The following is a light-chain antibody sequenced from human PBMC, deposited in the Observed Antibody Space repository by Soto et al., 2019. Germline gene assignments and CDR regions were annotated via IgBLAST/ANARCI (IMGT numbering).Light chain of an antibody. CDR2: EDR. CDR1: SSDIGSYNR. V-gene: IGLV2-23*02. CDR3: CSYAGSDIFVV. Sequence: QSALTQPASVSGSPGHSITISCTGTSSDIGSYNRVSRYQRHPGKDPKHMIYEDRQRPSGVSNLFSGSKSGNTASLTISGLQAEDEHDYYCCSYAGSDIFVVFGGGTKLTVL. J-gene: IGLJ2*01.